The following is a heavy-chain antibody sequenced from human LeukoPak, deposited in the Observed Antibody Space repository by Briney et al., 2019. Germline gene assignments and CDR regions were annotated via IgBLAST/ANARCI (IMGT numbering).Heavy chain of an antibody. J-gene: IGHJ2*01. D-gene: IGHD2-21*01. CDR2: IYYSGST. Sequence: SETLSLTCTVSGGSISSGDYYWSWIRQPPGKGLEWIGYIYYSGSTYYNLSLKSRVTISVDTSKNQFSLKLSSVTAADTAVYYCARDLAFGYSGYFDLWGRGTLVTVSS. CDR3: ARDLAFGYSGYFDL. V-gene: IGHV4-30-4*01. CDR1: GGSISSGDYY.